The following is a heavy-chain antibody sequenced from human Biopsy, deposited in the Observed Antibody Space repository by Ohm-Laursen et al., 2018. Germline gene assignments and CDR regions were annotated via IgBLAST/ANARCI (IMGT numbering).Heavy chain of an antibody. V-gene: IGHV1-8*01. CDR2: MIPSSGKT. J-gene: IGHJ5*02. D-gene: IGHD6-6*01. Sequence: SSVKVSCKASGYSFSTYDVNWVRQARGQGLEWMGWMIPSSGKTGYAQRFQGRVTLTMNTSISTAYMELSGLKSEDTAVYFCARGYSRRVSIFEASIYWFDTWGQGTLVTVSS. CDR3: ARGYSRRVSIFEASIYWFDT. CDR1: GYSFSTYD.